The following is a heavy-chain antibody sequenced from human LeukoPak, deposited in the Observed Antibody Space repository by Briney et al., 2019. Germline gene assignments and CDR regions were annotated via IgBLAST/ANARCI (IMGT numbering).Heavy chain of an antibody. J-gene: IGHJ3*02. Sequence: GGSLRLSCAASGFTFSNYEMNWVRQAPGKGLEWVAVISYDGSNKYYADSVKGRFTISRDNSKNTLYLQMNSLRAEDTAVYYCARDLKMGYSYGYGAFDIWGQGTMVTVSS. CDR1: GFTFSNYE. CDR2: ISYDGSNK. D-gene: IGHD5-18*01. CDR3: ARDLKMGYSYGYGAFDI. V-gene: IGHV3-30*04.